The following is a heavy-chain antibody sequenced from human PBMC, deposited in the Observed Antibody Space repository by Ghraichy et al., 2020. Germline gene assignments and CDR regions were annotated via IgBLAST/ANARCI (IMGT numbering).Heavy chain of an antibody. J-gene: IGHJ4*02. D-gene: IGHD6-13*01. CDR3: ARDRAVSATAEYYFDY. CDR2: SYYSGST. V-gene: IGHV4-31*03. Sequence: TLSLTCTVSGGSIRSVGYYWSWILQHPGKGLEWIGYSYYSGSTHYNPSLNSRVTISVDTSKNQFSLNLNLVTAADTAVYYCARDRAVSATAEYYFDYWGQGILVTVSS. CDR1: GGSIRSVGYY.